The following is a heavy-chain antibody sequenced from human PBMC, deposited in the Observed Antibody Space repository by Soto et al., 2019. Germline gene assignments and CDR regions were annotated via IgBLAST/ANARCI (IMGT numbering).Heavy chain of an antibody. CDR3: AKALYPAIAAPGSRRTYGMDV. V-gene: IGHV3-30*18. CDR1: GFTFNTYD. J-gene: IGHJ6*02. D-gene: IGHD6-13*01. Sequence: PGGSLRLSCAASGFTFNTYDMHWVRQAPGKGLEWVAIISYDGSNKYYADSVKGRFTISRDNSKNTLYLQMNSLRAEDTAVYYCAKALYPAIAAPGSRRTYGMDVWGQGTTVTVSS. CDR2: ISYDGSNK.